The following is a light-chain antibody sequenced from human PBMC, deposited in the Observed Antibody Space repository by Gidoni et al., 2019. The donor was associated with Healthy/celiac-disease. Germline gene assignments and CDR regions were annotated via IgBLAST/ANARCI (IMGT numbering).Light chain of an antibody. V-gene: IGKV1-39*01. Sequence: DIQMTHSPSSLSASVGDRVTITCRASQSISSYLNWYQQKPGKAPKLLIYAASSLQGGVPSRFSGSGSGTDFTLTISSLQPEDFATYYCQQSYSTPYTFGQGTKLEIK. CDR1: QSISSY. CDR2: AAS. CDR3: QQSYSTPYT. J-gene: IGKJ2*01.